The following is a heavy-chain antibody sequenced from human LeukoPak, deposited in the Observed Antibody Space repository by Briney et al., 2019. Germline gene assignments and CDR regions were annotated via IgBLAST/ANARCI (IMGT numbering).Heavy chain of an antibody. J-gene: IGHJ3*02. CDR3: ARGGGGGYSFDAFDI. V-gene: IGHV1-18*01. CDR2: ISAYNGNT. CDR1: GYTFTSYG. D-gene: IGHD4-23*01. Sequence: ASVKVSXKASGYTFTSYGISWMRQAPGQGLEWMGWISAYNGNTNYAQKLQGRVTMTTDTSTSTAYMELRSLRSDDTAVYYCARGGGGGYSFDAFDIWGQGTMVTVSS.